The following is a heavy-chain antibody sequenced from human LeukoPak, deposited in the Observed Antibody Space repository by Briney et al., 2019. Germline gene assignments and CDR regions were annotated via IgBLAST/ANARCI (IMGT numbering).Heavy chain of an antibody. J-gene: IGHJ4*02. D-gene: IGHD5-24*01. Sequence: SETLSPTCTVSGGSISSYYWSWIRQPPGKGLEWIGYIYYSGSTNYNPSLKSRVTISVDTSKNQFSLKLSSVTAADTAVYYCARDLGDGYIDYWGQGTLVTVSS. CDR1: GGSISSYY. CDR2: IYYSGST. V-gene: IGHV4-59*01. CDR3: ARDLGDGYIDY.